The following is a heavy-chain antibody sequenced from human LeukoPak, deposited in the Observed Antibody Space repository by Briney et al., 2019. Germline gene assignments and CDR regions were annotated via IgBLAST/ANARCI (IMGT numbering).Heavy chain of an antibody. Sequence: GGSLRLSCLASKFTFNNYAMTWVRQAPGKGLEWVSSISGSGDNMDYADSVKGRFTISRDNSENTLYLQMNSLRGEDTAVYYCAKASAMIVVVSKHFDYWGQGTLVTVSS. CDR1: KFTFNNYA. CDR3: AKASAMIVVVSKHFDY. CDR2: ISGSGDNM. V-gene: IGHV3-23*01. D-gene: IGHD3-22*01. J-gene: IGHJ4*02.